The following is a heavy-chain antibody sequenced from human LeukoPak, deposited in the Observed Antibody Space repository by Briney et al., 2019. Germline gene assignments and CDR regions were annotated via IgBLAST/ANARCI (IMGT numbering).Heavy chain of an antibody. Sequence: ASVKVSCKASGYTFTSYGISWVRQAPGQGLEWMGGIIPIFGTANYAQKFQGRVTITADESTSTAYMELSSLRSEDTAVYYCARVMITFGGSVSPCDYWGQGTLVTVSS. CDR2: IIPIFGTA. D-gene: IGHD3-16*01. V-gene: IGHV1-69*13. CDR1: GYTFTSYG. J-gene: IGHJ4*02. CDR3: ARVMITFGGSVSPCDY.